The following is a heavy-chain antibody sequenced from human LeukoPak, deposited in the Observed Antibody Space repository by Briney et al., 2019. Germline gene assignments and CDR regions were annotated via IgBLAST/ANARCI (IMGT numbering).Heavy chain of an antibody. CDR2: INPNSGGT. CDR1: GYTFTSYG. CDR3: ARDAGSYKVDY. D-gene: IGHD1-26*01. V-gene: IGHV1-2*02. Sequence: ASVKVSCKASGYTFTSYGISWVRQAPGQGLEWMGWINPNSGGTNYAQKFQGRVTMTRDTSVSTAYMELNRLRSDDTAVYYCARDAGSYKVDYWGQGTLVTVSS. J-gene: IGHJ4*02.